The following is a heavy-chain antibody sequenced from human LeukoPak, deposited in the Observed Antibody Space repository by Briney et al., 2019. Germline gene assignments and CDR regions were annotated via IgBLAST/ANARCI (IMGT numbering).Heavy chain of an antibody. CDR2: IKQDGSEK. CDR3: ASVLGSRPTPAVDY. D-gene: IGHD3-3*02. CDR1: GFTFSNYW. J-gene: IGHJ4*02. V-gene: IGHV3-7*02. Sequence: PRGSLRLSCEASGFTFSNYWMSWVRQAPGKGLEWVASIKQDGSEKYCVDSVKGRFTISRDNAKNSLYMQMNSLREEDTAVYYCASVLGSRPTPAVDYWGQGTLVTVSS.